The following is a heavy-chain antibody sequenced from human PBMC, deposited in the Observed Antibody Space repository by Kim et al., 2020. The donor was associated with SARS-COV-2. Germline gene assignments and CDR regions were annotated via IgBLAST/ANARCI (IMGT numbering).Heavy chain of an antibody. CDR2: INHSGST. CDR3: ARVPQRGYSYGHPRNPFDY. V-gene: IGHV4-34*01. J-gene: IGHJ4*02. CDR1: GGSFSGYY. Sequence: SETLSLTCAVYGGSFSGYYWSWIRQPPGKGLEWIGEINHSGSTNYNPSLKSRVTISVDTSKNQFSLKLSSVTAADTAVYYCARVPQRGYSYGHPRNPFDYWGQGTLVTVSS. D-gene: IGHD5-18*01.